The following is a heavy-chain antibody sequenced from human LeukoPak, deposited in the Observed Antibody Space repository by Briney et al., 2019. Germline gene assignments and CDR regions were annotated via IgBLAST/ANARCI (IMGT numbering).Heavy chain of an antibody. J-gene: IGHJ6*03. CDR2: ISGSGGST. CDR1: GFTFSSYA. D-gene: IGHD6-13*01. Sequence: PGGSLRLSCAASGFTFSSYAMSWVRQAPGKGLEWVSAISGSGGSTYYADSVKGRFTISRDNSKNTLYLQMNSLRAEDTAVYYCAKVGYSSSWAELYYYYYMDVWGKGTTVTVSS. V-gene: IGHV3-23*01. CDR3: AKVGYSSSWAELYYYYYMDV.